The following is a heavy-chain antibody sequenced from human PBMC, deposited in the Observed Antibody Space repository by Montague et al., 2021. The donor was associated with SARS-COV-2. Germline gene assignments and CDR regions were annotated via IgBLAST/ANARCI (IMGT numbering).Heavy chain of an antibody. J-gene: IGHJ4*02. CDR1: GGSISSSTYY. CDR3: ARQGGYCSGVSCDGSFDY. V-gene: IGHV4-39*01. CDR2: IYYSGTT. D-gene: IGHD2-15*01. Sequence: SETLSLTCTVSGGSISSSTYYWGWIRQPPGKGLEWIGCIYYSGTTYYNPSLKSRVTISVDTSKNQFSLRLSSVTAADTAVYYCARQGGYCSGVSCDGSFDYGGQGTLVTVSS.